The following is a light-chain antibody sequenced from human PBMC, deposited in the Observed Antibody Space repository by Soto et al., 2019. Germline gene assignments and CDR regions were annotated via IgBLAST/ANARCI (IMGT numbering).Light chain of an antibody. Sequence: EIVLTQSPGTLSLSPGERATLSCRASQSVSNSYLAWYQQKPGQAPRPLIYGASSRATGIPDRFSGSGSGTDFTLTISRLEPEDFAVYYCQQYGSSPCTFGQGTKVEIK. CDR2: GAS. CDR1: QSVSNSY. J-gene: IGKJ1*01. CDR3: QQYGSSPCT. V-gene: IGKV3-20*01.